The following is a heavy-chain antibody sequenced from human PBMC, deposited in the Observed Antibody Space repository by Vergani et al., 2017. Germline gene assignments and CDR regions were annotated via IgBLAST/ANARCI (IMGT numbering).Heavy chain of an antibody. D-gene: IGHD2-2*02. CDR2: ISFDGTNE. CDR1: GFALNRHA. J-gene: IGHJ4*02. V-gene: IGHV3-30-3*01. Sequence: QVQLVESGGGLVQPGTSLRLSCVVSGFALNRHAMYWVRQAPGKGLEWVGGISFDGTNEYYPDLVYGRFTISRVIAKNTLYLQVRSLRLEDTGVYHCVSDRGLCAGGMCYTEAWDYWGQGTPVTVSS. CDR3: VSDRGLCAGGMCYTEAWDY.